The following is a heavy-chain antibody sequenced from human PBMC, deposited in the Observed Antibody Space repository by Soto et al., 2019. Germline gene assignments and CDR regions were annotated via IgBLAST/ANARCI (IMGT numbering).Heavy chain of an antibody. CDR1: GFTISSYD. CDR3: ARGDYYASGNPFYFDN. J-gene: IGHJ4*02. Sequence: EVQLVESGGGLVQTGGSLRLSCAASGFTISSYDMQWVRQATGKGLEWVSATGTAGDTYYPGSVKGRFTISRENAKNSLYLQMNSMRAEDTAVYYCARGDYYASGNPFYFDNWGEVTLVNLSS. D-gene: IGHD3-10*01. V-gene: IGHV3-13*01. CDR2: TGTAGDT.